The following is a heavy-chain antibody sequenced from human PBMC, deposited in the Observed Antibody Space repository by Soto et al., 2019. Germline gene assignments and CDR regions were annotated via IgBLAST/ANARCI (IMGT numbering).Heavy chain of an antibody. V-gene: IGHV3-23*01. CDR3: AKCSPRYSSGLKAYYFDY. J-gene: IGHJ4*02. D-gene: IGHD6-19*01. CDR2: ISGSGGST. CDR1: GFPFSSYA. Sequence: EVQLLESGGGLVQPGGSRRLSCAASGFPFSSYAMSWVRQAPGKGLEWVSTISGSGGSTYYADSVKGRFTISRDNSKNTLYLQVNSLRAEDTAVYYCAKCSPRYSSGLKAYYFDYWGQGTLVTVSS.